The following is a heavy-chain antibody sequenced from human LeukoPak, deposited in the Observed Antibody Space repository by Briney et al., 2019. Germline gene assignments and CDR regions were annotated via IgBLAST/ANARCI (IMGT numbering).Heavy chain of an antibody. V-gene: IGHV1-2*06. D-gene: IGHD6-19*01. CDR2: INPNSGGT. Sequence: ASVKVSCKASGHTFTGYYMHWVRQAPGQGLEWMGRINPNSGGTNYAQKFQGRVTMTRDTSISTAYMELSRLRSDDTAVYYCASQNGVAVASRGPYYYYYMDVWGKGTTVTVSS. CDR3: ASQNGVAVASRGPYYYYYMDV. CDR1: GHTFTGYY. J-gene: IGHJ6*03.